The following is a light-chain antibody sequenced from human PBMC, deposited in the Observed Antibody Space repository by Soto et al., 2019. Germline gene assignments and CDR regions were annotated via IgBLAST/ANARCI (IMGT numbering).Light chain of an antibody. CDR1: QSVSSTY. V-gene: IGKV3-20*01. J-gene: IGKJ1*01. CDR3: RQYSSSTKT. Sequence: EIVLTQSPGTLSLSPGERATLSFRASQSVSSTYLAWYQQRPGQAPRLLIYGASSRATGIPDRFSGSGSGTDFTLTISRLEPEDFAVDYCRQYSSSTKTFGQGTKVDIK. CDR2: GAS.